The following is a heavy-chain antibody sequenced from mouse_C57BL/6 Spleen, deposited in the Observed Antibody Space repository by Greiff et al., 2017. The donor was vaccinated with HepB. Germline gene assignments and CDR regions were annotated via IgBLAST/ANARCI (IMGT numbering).Heavy chain of an antibody. CDR2: IYPGDGDT. V-gene: IGHV1-80*01. CDR1: GYAFSSYW. D-gene: IGHD3-2*02. J-gene: IGHJ3*01. Sequence: QVQLQQSGAELVKPGASVKISCKASGYAFSSYWMNWVKQRPGKGLEWIGQIYPGDGDTNYNGKFKGKATLTADKPSSTAYMQLSSLTSEDSAVYFCARGTAQATLFAYWGQGTLVTVSA. CDR3: ARGTAQATLFAY.